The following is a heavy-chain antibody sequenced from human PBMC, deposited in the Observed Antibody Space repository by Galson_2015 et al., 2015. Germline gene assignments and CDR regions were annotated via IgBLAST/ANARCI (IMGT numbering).Heavy chain of an antibody. CDR2: VYYSGSP. Sequence: ETLSLTCTVSGGSISPYYWSWIRQPPGKGLEWIGNVYYSGSPKYNPSLESRVTMSVDTSKNDFSLKLSSVSDADTAVYYCARVGKFSPAGLKRWRINSFAVGGRGPLVPPS. CDR3: ARVGKFSPAGLKRWRINSFAV. V-gene: IGHV4-59*01. J-gene: IGHJ4*02. CDR1: GGSISPYY. D-gene: IGHD2-2*01.